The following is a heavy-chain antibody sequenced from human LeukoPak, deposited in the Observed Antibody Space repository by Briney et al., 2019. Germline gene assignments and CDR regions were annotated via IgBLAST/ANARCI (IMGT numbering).Heavy chain of an antibody. CDR3: ARDNGYCSSTSCHGYFDY. CDR1: GFTFSSYS. V-gene: IGHV3-21*01. CDR2: ISSSSSYI. D-gene: IGHD2-2*03. J-gene: IGHJ4*02. Sequence: GGSLRLSCVASGFTFSSYSMNWVRQAPGKGLEWVSSISSSSSYIYYADSVKGRFTISRDDAKNSLYLQMNSLRAEDTAVYYCARDNGYCSSTSCHGYFDYWGQGTLVTVSS.